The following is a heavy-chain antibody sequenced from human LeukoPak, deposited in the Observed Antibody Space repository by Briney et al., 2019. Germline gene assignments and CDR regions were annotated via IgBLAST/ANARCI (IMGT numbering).Heavy chain of an antibody. Sequence: GGSLRLSCAASGFTFSSYSMNWVRQAPGKGLEWVSSISSSSSYIYYADSVKGGFTIPRDNAKNSLYLQMNSLSAEDTSVYYCARDHDYGDYEGAFGYWGQGTLVTVSS. CDR2: ISSSSSYI. CDR3: ARDHDYGDYEGAFGY. V-gene: IGHV3-21*01. CDR1: GFTFSSYS. D-gene: IGHD4-17*01. J-gene: IGHJ4*02.